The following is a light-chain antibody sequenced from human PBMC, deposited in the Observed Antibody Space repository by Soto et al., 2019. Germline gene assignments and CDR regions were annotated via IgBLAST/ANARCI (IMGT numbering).Light chain of an antibody. J-gene: IGLJ1*01. V-gene: IGLV2-11*01. Sequence: QSALTQPRSVSGSPGQSVTISCTGSISDVGGYDFVSWYQQHPGKAPKLMLYDVTKRPSGVPDRFSGSKSGNSASLTISGLRPEDEADYYCCSYASSYTLGVFGRGTKLTVL. CDR2: DVT. CDR1: ISDVGGYDF. CDR3: CSYASSYTLGV.